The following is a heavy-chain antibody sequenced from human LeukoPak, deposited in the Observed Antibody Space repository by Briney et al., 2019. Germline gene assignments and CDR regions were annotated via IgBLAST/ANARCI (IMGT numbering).Heavy chain of an antibody. Sequence: GGYLRLSCAASGFTFSSYGMHWVRQAPGKGLEWVAFIRYDGSKKDYTDSVKGRFTISRDNSKNTLYLQMNSLRTEDTAVYYCAKDRIPAALMAFDIWGQGTMVTVSS. V-gene: IGHV3-30*02. D-gene: IGHD2-2*01. CDR1: GFTFSSYG. J-gene: IGHJ3*02. CDR3: AKDRIPAALMAFDI. CDR2: IRYDGSKK.